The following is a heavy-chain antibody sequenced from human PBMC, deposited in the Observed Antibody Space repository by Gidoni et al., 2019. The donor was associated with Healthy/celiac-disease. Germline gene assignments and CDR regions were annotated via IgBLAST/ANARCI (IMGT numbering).Heavy chain of an antibody. CDR3: ARDPKYYYDSSGYYYPLH. Sequence: QVQLVESGGGVVQPGRSLRLSCAASGFTFSSFAMHWVRQAPGKGLEWVAVISYDGSNKYYADSVKGRFTISRDNSKNTLYLQMNSLRAEDTAVYYCARDPKYYYDSSGYYYPLHWGQGTLVTVSS. V-gene: IGHV3-30*04. CDR2: ISYDGSNK. CDR1: GFTFSSFA. J-gene: IGHJ4*02. D-gene: IGHD3-22*01.